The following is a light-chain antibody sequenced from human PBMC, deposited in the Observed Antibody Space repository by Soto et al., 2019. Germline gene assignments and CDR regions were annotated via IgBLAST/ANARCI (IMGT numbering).Light chain of an antibody. CDR3: QQYYINPPD. CDR2: WAS. V-gene: IGKV4-1*01. Sequence: DIVMTQSPDSLAVSLGERATINCKSSQSVLYNSNNKNYLAWYQQKPGQPPKLLIYWASTRESGVPDRFSGSGSGTDFTLTISSLQAEDVAVYYCQQYYINPPDFGQGTKVEIK. CDR1: QSVLYNSNNKNY. J-gene: IGKJ1*01.